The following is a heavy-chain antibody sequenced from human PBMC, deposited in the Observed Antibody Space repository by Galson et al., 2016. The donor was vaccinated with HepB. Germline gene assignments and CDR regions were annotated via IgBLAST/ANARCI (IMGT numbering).Heavy chain of an antibody. CDR2: ISGSSTYT. CDR1: GFTFSDYG. CDR3: ATSGNYFLSPFDY. V-gene: IGHV3-11*03. J-gene: IGHJ4*02. D-gene: IGHD3-22*01. Sequence: SLRLSCAASGFTFSDYGMPWVRQAPGKGLEWVSYISGSSTYTNHGDSMKGRFTISRDNAKNSVYLQMNSLRAEDTAVYYCATSGNYFLSPFDYWGQGALVTVSS.